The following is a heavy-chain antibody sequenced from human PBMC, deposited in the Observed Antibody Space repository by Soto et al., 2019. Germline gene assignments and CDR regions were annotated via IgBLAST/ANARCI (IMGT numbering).Heavy chain of an antibody. D-gene: IGHD3-22*01. J-gene: IGHJ4*02. CDR2: IIPMFGTA. CDR1: GDTFSSYA. Sequence: QVQLVQSGAEVKKPGSSVKVSCKASGDTFSSYAINWVRQAPGQGLEWMGGIIPMFGTANYAQKFKGRVTITAGESTSTVYMERSSLRSEDTDVYYCARVGPAHYYDSSGYYSPLDYWGQGTLVTVSS. V-gene: IGHV1-69*01. CDR3: ARVGPAHYYDSSGYYSPLDY.